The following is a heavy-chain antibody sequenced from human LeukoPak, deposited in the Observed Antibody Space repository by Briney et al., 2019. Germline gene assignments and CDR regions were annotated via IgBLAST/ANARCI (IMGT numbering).Heavy chain of an antibody. J-gene: IGHJ3*01. V-gene: IGHV4-59*11. CDR2: IYYSGNT. Sequence: SETLSLTCTVSGGSISSHYWSWIRQPPGKGLEWIGYIYYSGNTNYHPSLKSRVTISVDTSKNQFSLKLSSVTAADTAVYYCARGPTGSASSGYNAFDLWGQGTMVTVSS. D-gene: IGHD3-22*01. CDR3: ARGPTGSASSGYNAFDL. CDR1: GGSISSHY.